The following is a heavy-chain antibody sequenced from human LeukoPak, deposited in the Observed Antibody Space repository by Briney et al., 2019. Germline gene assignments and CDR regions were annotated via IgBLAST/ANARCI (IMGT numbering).Heavy chain of an antibody. D-gene: IGHD1-26*01. CDR1: GFSFSSNG. V-gene: IGHV3-23*01. J-gene: IGHJ4*02. CDR3: AKDLGGSTRPFDY. CDR2: ISGRGDDT. Sequence: GGSLRLSCAASGFSFSSNGMTWVRQAPGKGLEWVSTISGRGDDTYYADSVKGRFTISRDNSKNTLYQQMNSLRAEDTAVYYCAKDLGGSTRPFDYWGQGTLVTVSS.